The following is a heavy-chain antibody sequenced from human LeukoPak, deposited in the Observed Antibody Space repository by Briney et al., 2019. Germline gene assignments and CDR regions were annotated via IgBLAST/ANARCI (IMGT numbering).Heavy chain of an antibody. CDR3: ASYYYDSSGYTDY. V-gene: IGHV5-51*01. CDR1: GYSFTSYW. D-gene: IGHD3-22*01. J-gene: IGHJ4*02. Sequence: GESLKISCKGSGYSFTSYWIGWVRQMPGKGLEWMGIIYPGDSDTRYSPSFQGQVTISADKSISTAYLQWSSLKASDTATYYCASYYYDSSGYTDYWGQGTLVTVSS. CDR2: IYPGDSDT.